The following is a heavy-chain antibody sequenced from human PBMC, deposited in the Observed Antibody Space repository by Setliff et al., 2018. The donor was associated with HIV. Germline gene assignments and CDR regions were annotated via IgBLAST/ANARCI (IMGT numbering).Heavy chain of an antibody. Sequence: ASVKVSCKASGDTYRNYAVNWVRQAPGQGLEWMGAISRFFNTTTYAPSCQGRVTITADESTSTGYMELRSLRSDDTAVYFCARGWVSPRDSQVRYISLDHWGQGSLVTVSS. CDR3: ARGWVSPRDSQVRYISLDH. CDR2: ISRFFNTT. D-gene: IGHD1-1*01. CDR1: GDTYRNYA. V-gene: IGHV1-69*13. J-gene: IGHJ4*02.